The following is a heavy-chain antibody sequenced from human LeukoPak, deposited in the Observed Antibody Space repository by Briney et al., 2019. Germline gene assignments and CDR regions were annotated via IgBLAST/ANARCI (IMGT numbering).Heavy chain of an antibody. CDR3: AREVEGVGDPREDYYHYYYMDV. V-gene: IGHV4-4*07. Sequence: PSETLSLTCSVSGGSISNYYWNWIRQPAGKGLEWIGRINTSGSTKYKSSLKSRVTISVDKSKNQFSLKLTSVTAADTALYYCAREVEGVGDPREDYYHYYYMDVWGKGTTVTVSS. CDR2: INTSGST. J-gene: IGHJ6*03. CDR1: GGSISNYY. D-gene: IGHD3-10*01.